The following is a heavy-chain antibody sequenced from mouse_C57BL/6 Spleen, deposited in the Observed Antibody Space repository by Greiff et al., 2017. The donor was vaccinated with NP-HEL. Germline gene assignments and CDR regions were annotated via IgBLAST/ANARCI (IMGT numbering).Heavy chain of an antibody. J-gene: IGHJ4*01. D-gene: IGHD4-1*01. Sequence: VQLQQPGAELVKPGASVKLSCKASGYTFTSYWMQWVKQRPGQGLEWIGEIDPSDSYTNYNQKFKGKATLTVDTSSSTAYMQLSSLTSEDSAVYYCARSWDAMDYWGQGTSVTVSS. CDR2: IDPSDSYT. CDR3: ARSWDAMDY. CDR1: GYTFTSYW. V-gene: IGHV1-50*01.